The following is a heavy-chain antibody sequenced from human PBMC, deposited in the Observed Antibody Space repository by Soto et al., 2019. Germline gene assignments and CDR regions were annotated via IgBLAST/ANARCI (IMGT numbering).Heavy chain of an antibody. D-gene: IGHD6-13*01. CDR1: GGSISSSNW. V-gene: IGHV4-4*02. CDR3: ATAAPGTGVFDI. CDR2: IYHSGST. Sequence: SETLSLTCDVSGGSISSSNWWSWVRQPPGKGLEWIGEIYHSGSTNYNPSLKSRVIISVDKSKNQFSLNLSSVIAADTAVYYCATAAPGTGVFDIWGQGTLVTVS. J-gene: IGHJ3*02.